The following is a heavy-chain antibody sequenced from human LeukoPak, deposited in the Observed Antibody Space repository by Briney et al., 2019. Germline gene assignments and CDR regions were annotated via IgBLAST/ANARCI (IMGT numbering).Heavy chain of an antibody. J-gene: IGHJ6*02. CDR1: GGSFSGYY. Sequence: SETLSLTYAVYGGSFSGYYWSWIRQPPGKGLEWIGEINHSGSTNYNPSLKSRVTISVDTSKNQFSLKLSSVTAADTAVYYCARGPNYDFWSGPPYDYYGMDVWGQGTTVTVSS. D-gene: IGHD3-3*01. CDR3: ARGPNYDFWSGPPYDYYGMDV. CDR2: INHSGST. V-gene: IGHV4-34*01.